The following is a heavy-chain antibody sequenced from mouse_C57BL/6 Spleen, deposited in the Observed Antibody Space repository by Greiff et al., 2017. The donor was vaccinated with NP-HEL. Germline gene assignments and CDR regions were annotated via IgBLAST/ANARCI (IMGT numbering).Heavy chain of an antibody. CDR1: GYTFTDYE. CDR2: IDPETGGT. J-gene: IGHJ1*03. CDR3: TAYGSSRYWYFDD. Sequence: VQLQQSGAELVRPGASVTLSCKASGYTFTDYEMHWVKQTPVHGLEWIGAIDPETGGTAYNQKFKGKAILTADKSSSTAYMELRSLTSEDSAVYYCTAYGSSRYWYFDDWGTGTTVTVSS. V-gene: IGHV1-15*01. D-gene: IGHD1-1*01.